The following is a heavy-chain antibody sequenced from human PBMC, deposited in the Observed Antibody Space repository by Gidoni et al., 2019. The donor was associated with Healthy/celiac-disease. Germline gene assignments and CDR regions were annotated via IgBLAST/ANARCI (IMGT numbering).Heavy chain of an antibody. CDR3: ARGVRIAARLDAFDI. CDR1: GFTFTSYD. V-gene: IGHV3-13*01. D-gene: IGHD6-6*01. Sequence: EVQLVESGGGLVQPGGSLRLSCAASGFTFTSYDMHWVRKATGKGLEWVSPIGTAGDTYYPGSVKGRFTISRENAKNSLYLQMNSLRAGDTAVYYCARGVRIAARLDAFDIWGQGTMVTVSS. CDR2: IGTAGDT. J-gene: IGHJ3*02.